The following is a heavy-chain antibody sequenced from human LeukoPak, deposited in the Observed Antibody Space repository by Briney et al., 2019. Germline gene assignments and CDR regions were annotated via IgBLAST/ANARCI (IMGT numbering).Heavy chain of an antibody. CDR2: ISPYNGDT. V-gene: IGHV1-18*04. J-gene: IGHJ3*02. Sequence: GASVKVSCMASGYTFTTNGISWVRQAPGQGLEWMAWISPYNGDTKYAQELQGRLTVTTDTSTSTAYMELRSLRSDDTAVYYCARLRGGNYSSRDAFDIWGQGTMVTVSS. CDR3: ARLRGGNYSSRDAFDI. D-gene: IGHD6-19*01. CDR1: GYTFTTNG.